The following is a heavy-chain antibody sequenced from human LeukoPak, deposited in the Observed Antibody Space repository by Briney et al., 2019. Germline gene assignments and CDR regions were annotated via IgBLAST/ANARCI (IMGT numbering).Heavy chain of an antibody. J-gene: IGHJ4*02. D-gene: IGHD3-10*01. CDR2: IYHSGST. V-gene: IGHV4-4*02. CDR3: ARTKYYYGSGSYNFDY. Sequence: SETLSLTCAVSGGSISSSNWWSWVRQPPGKGLEWIGEIYHSGSTNYNPSLKSRVTISVDTSKNQFSLKLSSVTAADTAVYYCARTKYYYGSGSYNFDYWGQGTLVTVSS. CDR1: GGSISSSNW.